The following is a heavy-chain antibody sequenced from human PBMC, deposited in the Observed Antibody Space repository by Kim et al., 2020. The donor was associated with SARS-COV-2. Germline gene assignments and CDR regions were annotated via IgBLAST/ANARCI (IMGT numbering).Heavy chain of an antibody. V-gene: IGHV3-30*04. J-gene: IGHJ4*02. CDR1: GFTFSSYA. CDR3: ASGVYGSSGWDYLNFDY. Sequence: GGSLRLSCAASGFTFSSYAMHWVRQAPGKGLEWVAVISYDGSNKYYADSVKGRFTISRDNSKNTLYLQMNSLRAEDTAVYYCASGVYGSSGWDYLNFDYWGQGTLVTVSS. CDR2: ISYDGSNK. D-gene: IGHD6-19*01.